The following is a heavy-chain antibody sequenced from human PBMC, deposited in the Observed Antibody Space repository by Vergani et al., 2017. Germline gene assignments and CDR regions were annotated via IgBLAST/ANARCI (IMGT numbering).Heavy chain of an antibody. V-gene: IGHV1-3*01. D-gene: IGHD3-10*01. CDR2: INAGNGNT. J-gene: IGHJ5*02. CDR1: GGTFSSYA. Sequence: QVQLVQSGAEVKKPGSSVKVSCKASGGTFSSYAMHWVRQAPGQRLEWMGWINAGNGNTKYSQKFQGRVTITRDTSASTAYMELSSLRSEDTAVYYCARDYYGSGSYYNNWFDPWGQGTLVTVSS. CDR3: ARDYYGSGSYYNNWFDP.